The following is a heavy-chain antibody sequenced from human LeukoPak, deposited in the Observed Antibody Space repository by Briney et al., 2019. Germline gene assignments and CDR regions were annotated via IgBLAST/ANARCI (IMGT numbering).Heavy chain of an antibody. V-gene: IGHV3-7*01. CDR1: GFTFSSYW. Sequence: GGSLRLSCAASGFTFSSYWMSWVRQAPGQGLEWVANIKQDGSGKYYVDSVKGRFTISRDNAKNSLYLQMNSLRAEDTAVYYCARVPDYYDSSGYRGDYWGQGTLVTVSS. CDR3: ARVPDYYDSSGYRGDY. J-gene: IGHJ4*02. D-gene: IGHD3-22*01. CDR2: IKQDGSGK.